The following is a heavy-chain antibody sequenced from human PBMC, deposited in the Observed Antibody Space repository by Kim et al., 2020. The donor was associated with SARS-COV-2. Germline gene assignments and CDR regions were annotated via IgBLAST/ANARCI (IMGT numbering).Heavy chain of an antibody. J-gene: IGHJ4*02. CDR1: GGSIRSGGKF. Sequence: SETLSLTCSVSGGSIRSGGKFWTWIRQHPAKGLEWIGYISYSGNSHYSPSLRSRVSISLQTSENQFSLELTSVTDADTAVYYCARGQPLDYWDQGILVT. V-gene: IGHV4-31*03. CDR2: ISYSGNS. D-gene: IGHD2-2*01. CDR3: ARGQPLDY.